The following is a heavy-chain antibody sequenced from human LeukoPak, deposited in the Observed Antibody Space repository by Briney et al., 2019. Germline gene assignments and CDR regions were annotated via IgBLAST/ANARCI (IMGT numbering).Heavy chain of an antibody. CDR1: GGSISTYY. J-gene: IGHJ3*02. D-gene: IGHD4-23*01. CDR3: ARGSITVVPAFDI. CDR2: ISYSGST. V-gene: IGHV4-59*12. Sequence: PSETLSLTCTVSGGSISTYYWSWVRQPPGKGLEWIACISYSGSTVYNPSLRSRGTISVDTSKNQFSLKLTSVTAADTAVYYCARGSITVVPAFDIWGQGTMVTVSS.